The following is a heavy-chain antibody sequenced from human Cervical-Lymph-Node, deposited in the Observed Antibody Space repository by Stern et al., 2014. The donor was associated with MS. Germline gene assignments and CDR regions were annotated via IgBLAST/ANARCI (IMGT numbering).Heavy chain of an antibody. Sequence: QVTLRESGPTLVKPTQTLTLTCTFSGFSLSTSGVGVGWIRQPPGKALEWLALIYWDDDKLYSPSLKSRLTITKDTSKNQVVLTMTNMDPVDTATYYCAHRPEWLRFFDYWGQGTLVTVSS. CDR3: AHRPEWLRFFDY. J-gene: IGHJ4*02. V-gene: IGHV2-5*02. CDR2: IYWDDDK. CDR1: GFSLSTSGVG. D-gene: IGHD5-12*01.